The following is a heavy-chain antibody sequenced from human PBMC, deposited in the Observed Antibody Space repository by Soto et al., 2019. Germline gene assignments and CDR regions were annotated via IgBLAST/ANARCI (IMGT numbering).Heavy chain of an antibody. J-gene: IGHJ4*02. CDR2: IYYSGST. Sequence: SETLSLTCTVSGGSISSSSYYWGWIRQPPGKGLEWIGSIYYSGSTYYNPSLKSRVTISVDTSKNQFSLKLSSVTAADTAVYYCARHSLDGVGATSYFDYWGQGTLVTVSS. CDR1: GGSISSSSYY. CDR3: ARHSLDGVGATSYFDY. D-gene: IGHD1-26*01. V-gene: IGHV4-39*01.